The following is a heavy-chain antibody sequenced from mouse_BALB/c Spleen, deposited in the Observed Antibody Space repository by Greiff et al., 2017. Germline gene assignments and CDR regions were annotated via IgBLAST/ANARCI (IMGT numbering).Heavy chain of an antibody. CDR2: ILPGSGST. Sequence: QVQLQQSGAELMKPGASVKISCKATGYTFSSYWIEWVKQRPGHGLEWIGEILPGSGSTNYNEKFKGKATFTADTSSNTAYMQLSSLTSEDSAVYYCARGFTTATRAYWGQGTLVTVSA. J-gene: IGHJ3*01. CDR1: GYTFSSYW. CDR3: ARGFTTATRAY. V-gene: IGHV1-9*01. D-gene: IGHD1-2*01.